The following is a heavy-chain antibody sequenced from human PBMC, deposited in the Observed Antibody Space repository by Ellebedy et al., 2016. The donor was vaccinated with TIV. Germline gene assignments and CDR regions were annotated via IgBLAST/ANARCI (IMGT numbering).Heavy chain of an antibody. V-gene: IGHV4-34*01. CDR1: GGSFSGYY. CDR2: INHSGST. D-gene: IGHD6-19*01. J-gene: IGHJ4*02. CDR3: ARIGPYSSGSPFDY. Sequence: MPSETLSLTCAVYGGSFSGYYWSWIRQPPGKGLEWIGEINHSGSTNYNPSLKSRVTISVDTSKNQFSLKLSSVTAADTAVCYCARIGPYSSGSPFDYWGQGTLVTVSS.